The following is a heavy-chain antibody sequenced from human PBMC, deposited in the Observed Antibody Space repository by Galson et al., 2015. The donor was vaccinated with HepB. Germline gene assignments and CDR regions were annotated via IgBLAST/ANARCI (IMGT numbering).Heavy chain of an antibody. CDR3: TTDPTQYSSSWYPFDY. CDR1: GFAFSNAW. J-gene: IGHJ4*02. Sequence: SLRLSCAASGFAFSNAWMNWVRQAPGKGLEWVGRIKSKTDGGTTDYAAPVKGRFTISRDDSKNTLYLQMNSLKTEDTAVYYCTTDPTQYSSSWYPFDYWGQGTLVTVSS. V-gene: IGHV3-15*07. CDR2: IKSKTDGGTT. D-gene: IGHD6-13*01.